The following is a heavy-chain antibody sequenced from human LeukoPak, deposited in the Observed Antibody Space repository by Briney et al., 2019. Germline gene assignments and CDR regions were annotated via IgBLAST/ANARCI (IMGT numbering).Heavy chain of an antibody. CDR3: AREDAYCSGGSCVLYYYGMDV. J-gene: IGHJ6*02. CDR2: IYYSGST. D-gene: IGHD2-15*01. CDR1: GGSVNSGSYY. V-gene: IGHV4-61*01. Sequence: SETLSLTCTVSGGSVNSGSYYWNWIRQPPGKGLEWIGYIYYSGSTYYNPSLKSRVTISVDTSKNQFSLKLSSVTAADTAVYYCAREDAYCSGGSCVLYYYGMDVWGQGTTVTVSS.